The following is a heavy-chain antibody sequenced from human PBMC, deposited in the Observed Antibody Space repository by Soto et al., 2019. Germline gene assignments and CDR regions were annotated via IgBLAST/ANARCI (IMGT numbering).Heavy chain of an antibody. CDR2: IYHSGT. D-gene: IGHD6-19*01. V-gene: IGHV4-30-2*01. CDR3: GRAGGLGAVAVDY. Sequence: QLQLQESGSGLVKPSQTLSLTCAVSGGSISSGGYSWSWIRQPPGKGLEWIGYIYHSGTYYNPSPKSRVTXSXDXXENQFALKLSSVTAADTAVYYCGRAGGLGAVAVDYWGQGTLVTVSS. J-gene: IGHJ4*02. CDR1: GGSISSGGYS.